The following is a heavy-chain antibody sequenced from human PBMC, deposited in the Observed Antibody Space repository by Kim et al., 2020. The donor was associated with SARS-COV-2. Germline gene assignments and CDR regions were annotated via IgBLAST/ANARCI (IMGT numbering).Heavy chain of an antibody. J-gene: IGHJ4*02. D-gene: IGHD6-19*01. Sequence: GGSLRLSCAASGFTFSSYGMHWVRQAPGKGLEWVAVISYDGSNKYYADSVKGRFTISRDNSNNTLYLQMNSLTAEDTAVYYCAKTPGGRGWGGGTDYWGQGTLVTVSS. CDR2: ISYDGSNK. V-gene: IGHV3-30*18. CDR1: GFTFSSYG. CDR3: AKTPGGRGWGGGTDY.